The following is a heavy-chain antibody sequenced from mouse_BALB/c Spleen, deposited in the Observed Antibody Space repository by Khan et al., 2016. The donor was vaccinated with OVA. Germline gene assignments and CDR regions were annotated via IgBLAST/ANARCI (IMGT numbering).Heavy chain of an antibody. CDR3: TRHGGFDPYYAMDY. CDR1: GFAFSSYD. Sequence: EVQLVESGGGSVKPGGSLKLSCAASGFAFSSYDMSWVRQTPEKRLEWVAIINSRGSYTYYPDSVKGRFTISRDNARNTLYLPLSSLRSEDKALYYCTRHGGFDPYYAMDYWGQGTSVTVSS. CDR2: INSRGSYT. V-gene: IGHV5-9*02. J-gene: IGHJ4*01.